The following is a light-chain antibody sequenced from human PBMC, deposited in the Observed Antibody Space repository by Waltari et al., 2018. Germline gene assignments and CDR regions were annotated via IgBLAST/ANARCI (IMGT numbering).Light chain of an antibody. CDR3: QWYDENHSRL. CDR1: STNIGSGYH. Sequence: QSVLTQPPSVSGAPGQTVTISCTGRSTNIGSGYHVHWYQQVPGTSPNLRIEDTRRRPSGVSERFSGSKSGTAAVLAISGLQPEDEGLYYCQWYDENHSRLFGGGTKLTVL. CDR2: DTR. V-gene: IGLV1-40*01. J-gene: IGLJ2*01.